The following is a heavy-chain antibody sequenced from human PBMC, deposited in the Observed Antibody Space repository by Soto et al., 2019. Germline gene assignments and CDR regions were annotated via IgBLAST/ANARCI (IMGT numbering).Heavy chain of an antibody. D-gene: IGHD3-3*01. Sequence: ASVKVSCKASGYTFTSYGISWVRQAPGQGLEWMGWISAYNGNTNYAQKLQGRVTMTTDTSTSTAYMELRSLRSDDTAVYYCARGYYDFWSGKPNGWFDTWGQGTLVTVSS. V-gene: IGHV1-18*04. CDR3: ARGYYDFWSGKPNGWFDT. J-gene: IGHJ5*02. CDR2: ISAYNGNT. CDR1: GYTFTSYG.